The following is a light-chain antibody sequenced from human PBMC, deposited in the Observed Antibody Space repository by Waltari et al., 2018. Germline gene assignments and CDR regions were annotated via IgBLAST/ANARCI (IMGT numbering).Light chain of an antibody. CDR2: WAS. J-gene: IGKJ1*01. Sequence: DIVMTQSPDSLAVSLGERATINCKSNQSVLYTSYNKTFLAWYQQKPGQPPQLLIYWASTRESGVPDRFSGSGSGTDFTLTISSLQSEDVAVYYCQQYYSSPWTFGQGSKVEIK. V-gene: IGKV4-1*01. CDR3: QQYYSSPWT. CDR1: QSVLYTSYNKTF.